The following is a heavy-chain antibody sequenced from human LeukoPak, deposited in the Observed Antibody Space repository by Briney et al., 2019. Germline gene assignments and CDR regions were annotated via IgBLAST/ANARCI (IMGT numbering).Heavy chain of an antibody. J-gene: IGHJ3*02. V-gene: IGHV4-59*08. CDR1: DGSISSYH. CDR2: IYYSGGT. D-gene: IGHD3-16*01. Sequence: SETLSLTCTVSDGSISSYHWSWIRQPPGKELEWIGYIYYSGGTNYNLSLKSRVTISVDTSKNQFSLKLSSVTAADTAVYYCARSWGLSDAFDIWGQGTMVTVSS. CDR3: ARSWGLSDAFDI.